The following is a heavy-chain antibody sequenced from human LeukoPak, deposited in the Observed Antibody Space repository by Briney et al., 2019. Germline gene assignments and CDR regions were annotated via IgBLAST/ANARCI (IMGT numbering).Heavy chain of an antibody. D-gene: IGHD6-13*01. J-gene: IGHJ4*02. CDR1: GFTFSTYA. V-gene: IGHV3-23*01. CDR2: ISGGGDK. CDR3: AKDGYSSIPGFHFEY. Sequence: GGSLRLSCAASGFTFSTYAMSWVRQAPGKGLEWVTTISGGGDKQYADHVKGRFTVSRDDSKNTLYLQMNSLRVEDAAVYYCAKDGYSSIPGFHFEYWGQGTPVTVSS.